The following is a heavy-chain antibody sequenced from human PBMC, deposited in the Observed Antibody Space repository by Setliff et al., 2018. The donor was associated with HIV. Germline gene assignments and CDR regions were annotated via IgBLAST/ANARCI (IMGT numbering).Heavy chain of an antibody. CDR3: ARHSPSDY. Sequence: SETLSLTCTVSGDSISTDYWTWIRQPPGKGLEWIGFIYNSASTSYNPSLKSRVTISVDTSKNQFSLKLSSVTAADTAVYYCARHSPSDYWGQGTLVTVSS. CDR2: IYNSAST. CDR1: GDSISTDY. J-gene: IGHJ4*02. V-gene: IGHV4-59*08.